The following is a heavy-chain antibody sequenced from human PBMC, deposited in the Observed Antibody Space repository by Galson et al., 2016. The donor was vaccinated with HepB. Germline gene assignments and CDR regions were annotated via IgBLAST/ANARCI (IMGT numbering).Heavy chain of an antibody. CDR3: ARGSGSYLGWVFDL. Sequence: SLRLSCAASGFTFSDYYMNWIRQAPGKGLEWVSYISSSSLSTNYADSVKGRFTISRDNSRSTVYLQMNSLRADDTAVYYCARGSGSYLGWVFDLWGRGALVTVSS. V-gene: IGHV3-11*06. J-gene: IGHJ2*01. D-gene: IGHD1-26*01. CDR2: ISSSSLST. CDR1: GFTFSDYY.